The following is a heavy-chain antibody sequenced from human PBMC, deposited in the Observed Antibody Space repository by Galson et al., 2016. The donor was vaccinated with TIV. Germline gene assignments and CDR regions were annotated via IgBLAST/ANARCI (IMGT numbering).Heavy chain of an antibody. Sequence: SLRLSCAASGFTFSDYWMHWVRQTPGKGLEWVANIKQDGSEKYYVDSVKGRFTISRGNAKSSLFLQMNSLRAEDTAMYYCARRYFDLWGCGTLVTVSS. J-gene: IGHJ2*01. CDR3: ARRYFDL. CDR1: GFTFSDYW. V-gene: IGHV3-7*01. CDR2: IKQDGSEK.